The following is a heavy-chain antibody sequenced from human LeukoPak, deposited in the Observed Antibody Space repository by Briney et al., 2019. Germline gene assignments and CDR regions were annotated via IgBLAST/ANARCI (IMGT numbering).Heavy chain of an antibody. V-gene: IGHV4-39*01. D-gene: IGHD3-10*01. CDR2: IYYSGTT. J-gene: IGHJ4*02. CDR1: GGSISSSSYY. CDR3: ARHPGTRENFDY. Sequence: SETLSLTCTVSGGSISSSSYYWGWIRQPPGKGLEWIGTIYYSGTTDYNPSLKSRVTISVDTSKNQFSLKLSSVTAADTAVYYCARHPGTRENFDYWGQGTLVTVSS.